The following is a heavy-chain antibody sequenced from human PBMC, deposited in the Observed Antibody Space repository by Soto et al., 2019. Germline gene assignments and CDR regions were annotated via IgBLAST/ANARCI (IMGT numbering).Heavy chain of an antibody. CDR2: IYYSGST. CDR1: GGSISSSNYY. Sequence: SETLSLTCTVSGGSISSSNYYWGWIRQPPGKGLEWIGSIYYSGSTYYNPSLKSRVTISVDTSKNQFSLKLSSVTAADTAMYYCVRNVIDPRDGKKYDFFDYWGLGTLVTVSS. CDR3: VRNVIDPRDGKKYDFFDY. D-gene: IGHD3-3*01. V-gene: IGHV4-39*01. J-gene: IGHJ4*02.